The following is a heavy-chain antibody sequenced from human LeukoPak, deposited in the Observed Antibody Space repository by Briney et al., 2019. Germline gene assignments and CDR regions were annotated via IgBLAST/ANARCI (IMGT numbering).Heavy chain of an antibody. CDR2: INHSGST. CDR3: ARRPAPVITMVRGVLPFDY. Sequence: SETLSLTCTVSGYSISSGYYWGWIRQPPGKGLEWIGEINHSGSTNYNPSLKSRVTISVDTSKNQFSLKLSSVTAADTAVYYCARRPAPVITMVRGVLPFDYWGQGTLVTVSS. D-gene: IGHD3-10*01. V-gene: IGHV4-38-2*02. J-gene: IGHJ4*02. CDR1: GYSISSGYY.